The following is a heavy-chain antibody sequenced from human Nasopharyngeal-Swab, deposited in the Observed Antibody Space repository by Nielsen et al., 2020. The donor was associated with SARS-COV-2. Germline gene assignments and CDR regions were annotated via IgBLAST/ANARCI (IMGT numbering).Heavy chain of an antibody. CDR2: IYTSGST. V-gene: IGHV4-4*07. J-gene: IGHJ4*02. D-gene: IGHD3-10*01. CDR1: GGSISSYC. Sequence: ESLKISCTVSGGSISSYCWSWIRQPAGKGLEWIGRIYTSGSTNYNPSLKSRVTMSVDTSKNQFSLKLSSVTAADTAVYYCARDWGERSFDYWGQGTLVTVSS. CDR3: ARDWGERSFDY.